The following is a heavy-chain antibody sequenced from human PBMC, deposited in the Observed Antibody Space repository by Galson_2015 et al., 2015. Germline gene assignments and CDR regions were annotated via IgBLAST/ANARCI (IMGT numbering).Heavy chain of an antibody. J-gene: IGHJ4*02. V-gene: IGHV3-48*02. CDR2: ISTTGSTI. D-gene: IGHD2-15*01. CDR3: ARRVGSLPSDY. CDR1: GFAFSSYT. Sequence: SLRLSCAASGFAFSSYTMNWVRQAPGKGLEWVSYISTTGSTIYYADSVKGRFTISRDNAKNTLYLQMNSLRDDDTAVYYCARRVGSLPSDYWGQGTLVTVSS.